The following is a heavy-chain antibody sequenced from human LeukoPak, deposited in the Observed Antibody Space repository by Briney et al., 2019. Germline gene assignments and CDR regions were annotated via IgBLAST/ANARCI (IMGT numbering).Heavy chain of an antibody. CDR1: GGSISSSNW. Sequence: SGTLSLTCAVSGGSISSSNWWSWVRQPPGKGLEWIGEIYHSGSTNYNPSLKSRVTISVDTSKNQFSLKLSSVTAADTAVYYCARGNWYDYVWGSYRPPYYFDYWGQGTLVTVSS. CDR3: ARGNWYDYVWGSYRPPYYFDY. J-gene: IGHJ4*02. V-gene: IGHV4-4*02. D-gene: IGHD3-16*02. CDR2: IYHSGST.